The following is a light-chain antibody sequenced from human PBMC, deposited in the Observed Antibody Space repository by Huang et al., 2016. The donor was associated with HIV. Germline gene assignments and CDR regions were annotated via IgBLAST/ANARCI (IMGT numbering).Light chain of an antibody. Sequence: DIQMTQSPSSLSASVGARVTITCRASQVIDEYLAWYQQKQGRVPSLLIYGASIFQSVVASRFSGSGSGTNFTLTIASLQPDDVASYYCQKYNSVPRTFGQGTKVEI. CDR3: QKYNSVPRT. CDR1: QVIDEY. J-gene: IGKJ1*01. CDR2: GAS. V-gene: IGKV1-27*01.